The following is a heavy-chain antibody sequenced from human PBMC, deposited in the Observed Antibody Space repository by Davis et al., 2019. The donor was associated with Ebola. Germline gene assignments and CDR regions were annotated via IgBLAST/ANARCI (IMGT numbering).Heavy chain of an antibody. CDR3: ARVPGYSSSWYAPFDS. CDR1: GFTFSNFW. D-gene: IGHD6-13*01. V-gene: IGHV3-7*01. Sequence: PGGSLRLSCAVSGFTFSNFWMTWVRQSPGKGLEWVANIKHDGSEKDYVDSVKGRFTISRDNAKNSLYLQMNSLRAEDTAVYYCARVPGYSSSWYAPFDSWGQGTLVTVSS. J-gene: IGHJ4*02. CDR2: IKHDGSEK.